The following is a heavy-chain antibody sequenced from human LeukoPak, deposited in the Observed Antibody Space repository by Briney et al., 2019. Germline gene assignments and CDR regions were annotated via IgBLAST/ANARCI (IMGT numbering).Heavy chain of an antibody. CDR1: GFTFDAYA. V-gene: IGHV3-43*02. J-gene: IGHJ6*02. Sequence: GGSLRLSCAASGFTFDAYAMHWVRQAPGKGLECVSLISGDGDKIYYANFVKGRFTISRDNRRNSLYLEMNSLTPEDTALYYCAKDICLVSGGGCYVSSGMDVWGQGTTVTVSS. D-gene: IGHD2-15*01. CDR3: AKDICLVSGGGCYVSSGMDV. CDR2: ISGDGDKI.